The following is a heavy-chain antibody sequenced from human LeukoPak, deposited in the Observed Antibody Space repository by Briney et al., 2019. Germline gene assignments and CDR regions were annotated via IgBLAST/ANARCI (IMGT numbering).Heavy chain of an antibody. CDR3: ARDPPLGSCSTISCPHLDY. V-gene: IGHV3-21*01. CDR1: GFTFSRYS. Sequence: GGSLRLSCAASGFTFSRYSMNWVRQAPGKGLEWVSSISSSSSFIYYADSVKGRFTISRDNAKNSLYLQMNSLRAEDTAVYYCARDPPLGSCSTISCPHLDYWGQGTLVTVSP. CDR2: ISSSSSFI. D-gene: IGHD2-2*01. J-gene: IGHJ4*02.